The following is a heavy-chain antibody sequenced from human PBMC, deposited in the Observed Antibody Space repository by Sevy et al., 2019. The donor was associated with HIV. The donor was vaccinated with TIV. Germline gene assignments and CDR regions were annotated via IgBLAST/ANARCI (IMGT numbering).Heavy chain of an antibody. CDR3: AKVGRPDAFDN. J-gene: IGHJ3*02. V-gene: IGHV3-23*01. D-gene: IGHD1-26*01. CDR2: ISGSGGST. Sequence: GGSLRLSCAASGFTFSSYDMSWVRQAPGKGLEWVSAISGSGGSTYDADSVKGRFTISRDNSKNTLYLQMNSLGAEDTAVYYCAKVGRPDAFDNWGQGTMVTVSS. CDR1: GFTFSSYD.